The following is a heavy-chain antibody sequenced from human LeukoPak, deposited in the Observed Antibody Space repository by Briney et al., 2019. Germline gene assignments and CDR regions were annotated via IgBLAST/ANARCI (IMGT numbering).Heavy chain of an antibody. D-gene: IGHD3-22*01. Sequence: ASVKVSCKASGYTFTSYDINWVRQATGQGLEWMGWMNPNSGNTGYAQKFQGRVTITRNTSISTAYMELSSLRSEDTAVYYCASRLSLDSSGYYYVYYYYYMDVWGKGTTVTVSS. J-gene: IGHJ6*03. CDR2: MNPNSGNT. CDR3: ASRLSLDSSGYYYVYYYYYMDV. CDR1: GYTFTSYD. V-gene: IGHV1-8*01.